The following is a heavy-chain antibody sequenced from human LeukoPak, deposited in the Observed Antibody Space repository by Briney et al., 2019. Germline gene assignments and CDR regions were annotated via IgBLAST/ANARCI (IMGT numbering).Heavy chain of an antibody. CDR3: ARVSSSHYYGMDV. CDR2: IYSGGST. CDR1: GFTVSSNY. V-gene: IGHV3-53*01. D-gene: IGHD6-13*01. Sequence: PGGSLRLSCAASGFTVSSNYMGWVRQAPGKGLEWVSVIYSGGSTYYADSVKGRFTISRDNSKNTVYLQMNSLRAEDSAVYYCARVSSSHYYGMDVWGQGTTVTVSS. J-gene: IGHJ6*02.